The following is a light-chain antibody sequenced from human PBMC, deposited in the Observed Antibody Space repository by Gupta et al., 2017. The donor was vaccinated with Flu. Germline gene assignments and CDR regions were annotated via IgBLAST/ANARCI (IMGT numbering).Light chain of an antibody. V-gene: IGKV1-5*03. CDR1: QNINKW. CDR2: EAS. Sequence: DIKMTQSPSTLSAVVGDRVTITCRASQNINKWLAWYQQKPGKAPRLLIYEASTLESGVPSRFNGGGSGTEFTLTISSLQPHDVATFYCQQYNDYPLTFGGGTAVEIK. CDR3: QQYNDYPLT. J-gene: IGKJ4*01.